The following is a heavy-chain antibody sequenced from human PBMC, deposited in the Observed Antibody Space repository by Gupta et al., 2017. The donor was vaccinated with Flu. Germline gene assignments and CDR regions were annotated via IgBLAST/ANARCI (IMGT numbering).Heavy chain of an antibody. V-gene: IGHV3-49*04. D-gene: IGHD2-2*01. J-gene: IGHJ4*02. CDR2: IRSKAYGGTT. CDR1: GFTFGDYA. Sequence: EVQLVESGGGLVQPGRSLRLSCTASGFTFGDYAMSWVRQAPGKGLEWVGFIRSKAYGGTTEYAASVKGRFTISRDDSKSIAYLQMNSLKTEDTAVYYCTRDRPVQQSSDYWGQGTLVTVSS. CDR3: TRDRPVQQSSDY.